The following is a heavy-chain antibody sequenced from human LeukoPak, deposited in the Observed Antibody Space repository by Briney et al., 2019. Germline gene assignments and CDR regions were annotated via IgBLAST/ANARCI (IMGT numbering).Heavy chain of an antibody. CDR3: AAVVVPAASFDY. V-gene: IGHV3-7*03. CDR1: GFTFTDYW. CDR2: IRKRGIET. D-gene: IGHD2-2*01. Sequence: GGSLRLSCAASGFTFTDYWMSWVRQAPGKGLEWVAFIRKRGIETNYVDSVKGRFTITRDNARNSLFLQMNSLRAEDTAVYYCAAVVVPAASFDYWGQGTLVTVSS. J-gene: IGHJ4*02.